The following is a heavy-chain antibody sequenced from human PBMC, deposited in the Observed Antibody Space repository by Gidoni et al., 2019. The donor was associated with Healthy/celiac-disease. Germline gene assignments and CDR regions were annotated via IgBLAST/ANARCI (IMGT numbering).Heavy chain of an antibody. V-gene: IGHV3-30-3*01. CDR2: ISYDGSNK. D-gene: IGHD2-2*01. Sequence: QVQLVESGGGVVQHGRSLRLSCAASGFTFSSSAMHWVRQAPGKGLEWVAVISYDGSNKYYADSVKGRFTISRDNSKNTLYLQRNSLRAEDTAVYCGARVGAAEDCSSTSCYEGGGYWGQGTLVTVSS. J-gene: IGHJ4*02. CDR3: ARVGAAEDCSSTSCYEGGGY. CDR1: GFTFSSSA.